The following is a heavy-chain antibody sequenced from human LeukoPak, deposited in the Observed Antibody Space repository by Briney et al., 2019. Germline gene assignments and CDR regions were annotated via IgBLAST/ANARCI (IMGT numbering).Heavy chain of an antibody. Sequence: PSETLSLTCTVSGGSISSYYWSWIRQPPGKGLEWIGYIYYSGSTNYNPSLKSRVTISVDTSKNQFSLKLISVTAADTAVYYCARYDYSSSWYISDYWGQGTLVTVSS. CDR1: GGSISSYY. V-gene: IGHV4-59*01. D-gene: IGHD6-13*01. CDR2: IYYSGST. CDR3: ARYDYSSSWYISDY. J-gene: IGHJ4*02.